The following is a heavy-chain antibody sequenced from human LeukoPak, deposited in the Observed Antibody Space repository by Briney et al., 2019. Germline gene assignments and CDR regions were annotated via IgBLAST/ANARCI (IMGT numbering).Heavy chain of an antibody. CDR3: ARDLFGVVADYYFDH. CDR1: GFTVSSNY. D-gene: IGHD2-15*01. V-gene: IGHV3-53*01. Sequence: GGSLRLSCAASGFTVSSNYMTWVRQAPGKGLEWVSVIYSGGTTYYADSVKGRFTISRDNAKNSLYLQMNSLRAEDTAVYYCARDLFGVVADYYFDHWGQGTLVTVSS. CDR2: IYSGGTT. J-gene: IGHJ4*02.